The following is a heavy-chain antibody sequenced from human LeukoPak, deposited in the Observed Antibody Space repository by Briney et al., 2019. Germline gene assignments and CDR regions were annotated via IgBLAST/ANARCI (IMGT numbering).Heavy chain of an antibody. CDR1: GFTFSTYG. J-gene: IGHJ4*02. Sequence: PGVTLRLSCAASGFTFSTYGMSWVRQAPGKGLEWVSAISGSGGSTHYADSVKGRFTIFRDNSKNTLYLQMNSLRVEDTAIYYCAKGPLDYIHGTHYFDYWGQGTLVTVSS. D-gene: IGHD4-11*01. CDR2: ISGSGGST. CDR3: AKGPLDYIHGTHYFDY. V-gene: IGHV3-23*01.